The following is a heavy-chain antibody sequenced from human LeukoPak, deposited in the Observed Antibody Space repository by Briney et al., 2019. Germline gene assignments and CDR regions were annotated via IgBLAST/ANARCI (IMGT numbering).Heavy chain of an antibody. CDR3: AKIGVIGNWYYDV. Sequence: GGSLRLSCAASGFSFSSHGMSWVRQSPWKGPEWVSSISSGSDYTYYADSVKGRFTISRDNSRNTLYPHMNSLRAGDTAIYYCAKIGVIGNWYYDVWGRGTLVTVSS. CDR1: GFSFSSHG. D-gene: IGHD3-10*01. J-gene: IGHJ2*01. CDR2: ISSGSDYT. V-gene: IGHV3-23*01.